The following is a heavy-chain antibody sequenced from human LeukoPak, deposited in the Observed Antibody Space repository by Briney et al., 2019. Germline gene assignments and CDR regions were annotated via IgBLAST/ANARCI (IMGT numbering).Heavy chain of an antibody. V-gene: IGHV3-23*01. CDR2: VTSAGTST. CDR3: AKSADSSGYYYFDY. CDR1: GFVFSSYA. D-gene: IGHD3-22*01. Sequence: GGSLRLSCAASGFVFSSYAMSWVRQAPGKGLEWVSGVTSAGTSTFNADSVKGRFTISRDNSKNTLYLQMNSLRVEDTAAYYCAKSADSSGYYYFDYWGQGTLVTVSS. J-gene: IGHJ4*02.